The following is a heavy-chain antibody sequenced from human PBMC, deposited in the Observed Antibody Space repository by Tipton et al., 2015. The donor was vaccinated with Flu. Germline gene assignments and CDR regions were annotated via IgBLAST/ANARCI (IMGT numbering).Heavy chain of an antibody. D-gene: IGHD2-8*01. J-gene: IGHJ6*02. V-gene: IGHV3-9*03. CDR1: GFTLGDYA. Sequence: SLRLSCAASGFTLGDYAMLWVRQPPGKGLEWVAGVSWDSGNMGYANSVKGRFTISRDNAKNSLYLEMNSLRGEDLALYYCAKDEGPQMGYGLDVWGHGTTVIVSS. CDR2: VSWDSGNM. CDR3: AKDEGPQMGYGLDV.